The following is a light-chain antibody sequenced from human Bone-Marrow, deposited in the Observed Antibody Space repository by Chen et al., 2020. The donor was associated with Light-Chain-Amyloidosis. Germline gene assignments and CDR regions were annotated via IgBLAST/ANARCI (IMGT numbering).Light chain of an antibody. V-gene: IGLV3-25*03. CDR2: RNT. Sequence: SSELTQQPPVSVSPAKTASISCSGHVLPKQYVYWYQQKPGQAPVLVLYRNTERPSGIPERFSGSSPGSTVTLTIRGVQAEDEADYYCQSTNSRDTSYFFGGGTKVTVL. J-gene: IGLJ1*01. CDR1: VLPKQY. CDR3: QSTNSRDTSYF.